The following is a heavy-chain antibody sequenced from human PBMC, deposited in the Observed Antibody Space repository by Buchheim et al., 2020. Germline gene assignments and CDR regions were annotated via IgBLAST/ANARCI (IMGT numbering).Heavy chain of an antibody. Sequence: QVQLQESGPGLVTPSETLSLTCTVSGGSISSYYWSWIRQPPGKGLEWIGYIYYSGSTNYNPSLKSRVTLSVATSKNQFPIKLSSVTAADTAVYYCARHLGGIGVTAIDYWGQGTL. CDR3: ARHLGGIGVTAIDY. CDR1: GGSISSYY. CDR2: IYYSGST. D-gene: IGHD2-21*02. V-gene: IGHV4-59*08. J-gene: IGHJ4*02.